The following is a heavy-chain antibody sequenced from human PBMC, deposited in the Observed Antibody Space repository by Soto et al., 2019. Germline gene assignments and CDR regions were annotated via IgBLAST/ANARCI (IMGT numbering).Heavy chain of an antibody. CDR2: IDEYGSTI. CDR1: GFTFSSYW. CDR3: TRDIGGKGAY. V-gene: IGHV3-74*01. Sequence: EVQLVESGGGLVQPGGSLRLSCAASGFTFSSYWMHWVRQVPGKGLLWVSRIDEYGSTINYADSVRGRFTISRDNARNTLYLEMNSLRAEETAMYYCTRDIGGKGAYWGQGTLVTVSS. D-gene: IGHD3-10*01. J-gene: IGHJ4*02.